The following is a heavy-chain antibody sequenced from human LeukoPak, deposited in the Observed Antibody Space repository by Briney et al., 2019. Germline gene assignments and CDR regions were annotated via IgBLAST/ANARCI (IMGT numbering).Heavy chain of an antibody. CDR2: VYYSGST. CDR1: GGSISSYY. CDR3: ARQGDYRYPFAS. J-gene: IGHJ4*02. V-gene: IGHV4-59*08. Sequence: SETLSLTCTVSGGSISSYYWSWIRQPPGKGLEWIGYVYYSGSTNYNPSLKGRVTISVDTSKNQFSLKLTSVTAADTAVYYCARQGDYRYPFASWGQGTLVTVSS. D-gene: IGHD3-16*02.